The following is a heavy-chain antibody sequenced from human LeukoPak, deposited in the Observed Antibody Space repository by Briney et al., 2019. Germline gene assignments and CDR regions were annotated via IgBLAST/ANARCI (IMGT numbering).Heavy chain of an antibody. CDR3: ARDLSAAFDF. V-gene: IGHV3-33*08. CDR1: GFTFSSYA. CDR2: LVYDARS. D-gene: IGHD6-19*01. J-gene: IGHJ4*02. Sequence: GGSLRLSCAASGFTFSSYAMSWVRQAPGKGLEWVARLVYDARSDYANSVKGRFSISRDDSKNTLFLDMSNLRVEDTALYYCARDLSAAFDFWGQGVLVTVSS.